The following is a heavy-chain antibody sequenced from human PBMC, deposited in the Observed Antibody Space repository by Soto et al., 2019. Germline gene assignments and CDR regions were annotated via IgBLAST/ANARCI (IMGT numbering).Heavy chain of an antibody. J-gene: IGHJ4*02. V-gene: IGHV3-15*01. CDR2: IKSKVVGGTI. Sequence: EVQLVESGGGLVQPGGSLRLSCAGSGFTLSNAWMNWVRQAPGKGLEWVGRIKSKVVGGTIDYAAPVKGRFSISRDDSENTLYLQMNSLITEDTAVYYCTTCGGDCYFNYWGQGTLVAVSS. CDR1: GFTLSNAW. D-gene: IGHD2-21*02. CDR3: TTCGGDCYFNY.